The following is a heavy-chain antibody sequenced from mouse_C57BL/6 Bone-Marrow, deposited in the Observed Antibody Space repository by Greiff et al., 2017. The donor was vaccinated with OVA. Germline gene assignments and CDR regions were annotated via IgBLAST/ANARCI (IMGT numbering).Heavy chain of an antibody. CDR2: INPNNGGT. V-gene: IGHV1-26*01. Sequence: VQLKHSGPELVKPGASVKISCKASGYTFTDYYMNWVKQSHGKSLEWIGDINPNNGGTSYNQKFKGKATLTVDKSSSTAYMELRSLTSEDSAVYYCARRTSLRRGYYFDYWGQGTTLTVSS. J-gene: IGHJ2*01. D-gene: IGHD2-12*01. CDR3: ARRTSLRRGYYFDY. CDR1: GYTFTDYY.